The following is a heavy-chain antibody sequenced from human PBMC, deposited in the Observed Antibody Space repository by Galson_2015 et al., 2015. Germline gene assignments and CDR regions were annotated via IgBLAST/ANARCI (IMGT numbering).Heavy chain of an antibody. CDR1: GGPVSSNRYY. V-gene: IGHV4-39*01. CDR2: IYFSGST. Sequence: ETLSLTCTVSGGPVSSNRYYWGWIRQPPGKGLAWIGSIYFSGSTSYNPSLKSRVTMSVDTPKNQFSLKLSSVTAADTAVYYCARHAGTAVARGGMDVWGQGTTVTVSS. J-gene: IGHJ6*02. CDR3: ARHAGTAVARGGMDV. D-gene: IGHD6-19*01.